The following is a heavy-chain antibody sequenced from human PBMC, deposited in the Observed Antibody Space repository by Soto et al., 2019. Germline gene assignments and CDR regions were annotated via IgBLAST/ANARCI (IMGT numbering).Heavy chain of an antibody. D-gene: IGHD3-16*02. CDR3: ARARTRNERNGKGLWGNYREIIVFDF. V-gene: IGHV3-66*01. CDR1: GFTLSTYY. Sequence: GGSLRLSCAASGFTLSTYYMTWARQAPGKGLEWVSVIYSGGSTYYADSVKDRFTISRDNSKNTVYPQMNSLRAEDTAVYYCARARTRNERNGKGLWGNYREIIVFDFWGQGTMVTVSS. J-gene: IGHJ4*02. CDR2: IYSGGST.